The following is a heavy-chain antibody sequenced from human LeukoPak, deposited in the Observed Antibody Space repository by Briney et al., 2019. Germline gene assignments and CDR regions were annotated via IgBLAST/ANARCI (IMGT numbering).Heavy chain of an antibody. Sequence: PGRSLRLSCAASGFTFSSYGMHWVRQAPGKGLEWVAVISYDGSNKYYADSVKGRFTISRDNSKNTLYLQMNSLRAEDTAVYYCAKARYSGSWYYFDYWGQGTLVTVSS. D-gene: IGHD6-13*01. CDR2: ISYDGSNK. J-gene: IGHJ4*02. V-gene: IGHV3-30*18. CDR1: GFTFSSYG. CDR3: AKARYSGSWYYFDY.